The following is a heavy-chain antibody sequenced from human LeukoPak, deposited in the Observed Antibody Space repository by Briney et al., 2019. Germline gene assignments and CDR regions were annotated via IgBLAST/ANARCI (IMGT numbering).Heavy chain of an antibody. V-gene: IGHV4-34*01. Sequence: SETLSLTCAVYGGSFSGYYWSWIRQPPGKGLEWIGEINHSGSTNYNPSLKSRVTISVDTSKNQFSLKLSSVTAADTAVYYCASGDIVVVLAAGGVSYYYYGMDVWGQGTTVTVSS. CDR1: GGSFSGYY. J-gene: IGHJ6*02. D-gene: IGHD2-2*01. CDR2: INHSGST. CDR3: ASGDIVVVLAAGGVSYYYYGMDV.